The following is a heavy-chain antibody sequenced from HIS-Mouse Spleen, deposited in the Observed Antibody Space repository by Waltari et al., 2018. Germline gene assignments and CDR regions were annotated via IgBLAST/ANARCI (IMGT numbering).Heavy chain of an antibody. D-gene: IGHD1-26*01. Sequence: QLQLQESGPGLVKPSETLSLTCTVSGGSISSSSYYWGWIRKPPGKGLEWIGSIYYSGSTYYNPSLKSRVTISVDTSKNQFSLKLSSVTAADTAVYYCARDRELYFDYWGQGTLVTVSS. CDR3: ARDRELYFDY. CDR1: GGSISSSSYY. CDR2: IYYSGST. J-gene: IGHJ4*02. V-gene: IGHV4-39*07.